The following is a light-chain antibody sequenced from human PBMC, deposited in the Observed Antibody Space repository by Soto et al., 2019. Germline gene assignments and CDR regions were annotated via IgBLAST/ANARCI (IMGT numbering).Light chain of an antibody. CDR2: GAS. CDR1: QSVSRSY. J-gene: IGKJ1*01. CDR3: QQYGSSPRT. Sequence: EIVLTQSPGTLSFSPGERATLSCRASQSVSRSYLAWYQQKPGQAPRHLIYGASSRAPGIPDRFSGSGSGTDFTLTINRLEPEDFAVYYCQQYGSSPRTFGQGTEVEIK. V-gene: IGKV3-20*01.